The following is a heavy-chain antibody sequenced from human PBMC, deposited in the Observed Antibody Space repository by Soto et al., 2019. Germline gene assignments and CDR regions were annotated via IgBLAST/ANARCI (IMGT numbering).Heavy chain of an antibody. D-gene: IGHD6-25*01. CDR1: GYSFTSYW. CDR2: IYPGDSDT. Sequence: EVQLVQSGAEVKKPGESLKISCKGSGYSFTSYWIGWVRQMPGKGLEWMGIIYPGDSDTKYSPSFQGQVTISADKSILPAYPQGSSRKGSVTLMFYCARGISSGSAEYFQHWGQGTLVTVSS. CDR3: ARGISSGSAEYFQH. V-gene: IGHV5-51*01. J-gene: IGHJ1*01.